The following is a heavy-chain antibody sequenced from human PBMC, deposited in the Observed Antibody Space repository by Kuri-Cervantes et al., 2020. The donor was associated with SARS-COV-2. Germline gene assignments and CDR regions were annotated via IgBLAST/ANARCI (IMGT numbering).Heavy chain of an antibody. D-gene: IGHD1-7*01. CDR3: ASLRPNYNWNYEEGPRYYYMDV. V-gene: IGHV3-48*01. Sequence: GESLKISCAASGFTFSSYSMNWVRQAPGKGLEWVSYISSSSSTIYYADSVKGRFTISRDNAKNSLYLQMNSLRAEDTAVYYCASLRPNYNWNYEEGPRYYYMDVWGKGTTVTVSS. J-gene: IGHJ6*03. CDR2: ISSSSSTI. CDR1: GFTFSSYS.